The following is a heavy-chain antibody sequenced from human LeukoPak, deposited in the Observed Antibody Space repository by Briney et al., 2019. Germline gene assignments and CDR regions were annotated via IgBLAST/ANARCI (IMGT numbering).Heavy chain of an antibody. CDR2: ISSSSSTI. CDR1: GFTFSSYS. CDR3: ARGYSGVLDY. J-gene: IGHJ4*02. Sequence: GGSLRLSCAASGFTFSSYSMNWVRRAPGKGLEWVSYISSSSSTIYYADSVKGRFTISRDNAKNSLYLQMNSLRAEDTAVYYCARGYSGVLDYWGQGTLVTVSS. V-gene: IGHV3-48*01. D-gene: IGHD4-11*01.